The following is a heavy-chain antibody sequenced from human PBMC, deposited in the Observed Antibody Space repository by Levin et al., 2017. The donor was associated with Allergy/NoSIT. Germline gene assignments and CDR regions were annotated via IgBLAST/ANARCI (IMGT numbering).Heavy chain of an antibody. CDR1: GFTFISFA. CDR2: ISYDGTDT. V-gene: IGHV3-30*18. J-gene: IGHJ4*02. Sequence: GGSLRLSCAASGFTFISFALHWSRQAPGKGLEWLAVISYDGTDTYYADSVKGRFTISRDNSKNTLYLQMNSLRGEDAAVYYCAKDVVFGTSSWSLDFWGQGILVTVSS. CDR3: AKDVVFGTSSWSLDF. D-gene: IGHD6-13*01.